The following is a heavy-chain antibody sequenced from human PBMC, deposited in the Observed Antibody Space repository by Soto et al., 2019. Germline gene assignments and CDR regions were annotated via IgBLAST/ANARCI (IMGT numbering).Heavy chain of an antibody. Sequence: PGGSLRLSCAASGFTFSSYAMSWVRQAPGKGLEWVSAISGSGGSTYYADSVKGRFTISRDNSKNTLYLQMNSLRAEDTAVYYCAKDTKFGYCSGGSCYPYYFDYWGQGTLVTVSS. D-gene: IGHD2-15*01. J-gene: IGHJ4*02. CDR1: GFTFSSYA. V-gene: IGHV3-23*01. CDR2: ISGSGGST. CDR3: AKDTKFGYCSGGSCYPYYFDY.